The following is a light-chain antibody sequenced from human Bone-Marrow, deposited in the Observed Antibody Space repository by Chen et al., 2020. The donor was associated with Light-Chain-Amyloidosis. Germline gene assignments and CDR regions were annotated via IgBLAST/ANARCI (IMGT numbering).Light chain of an antibody. CDR3: GSYTITNTLV. CDR2: EVT. J-gene: IGLJ1*01. Sequence: QSALTQPASVSGSPGQSITISCTGTSSDVGGDNHVSWYQQHPDKAPKLMIYEVTNRPSWVPDRFSGSKSDNTASLTISGLQTEDEADYVYGSYTITNTLVFGSGTRVTVL. V-gene: IGLV2-14*01. CDR1: SSDVGGDNH.